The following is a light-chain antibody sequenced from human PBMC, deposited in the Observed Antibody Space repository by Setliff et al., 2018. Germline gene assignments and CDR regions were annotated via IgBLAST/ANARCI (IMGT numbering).Light chain of an antibody. CDR1: SSVIGAYTY. J-gene: IGLJ2*01. Sequence: QSVLAQPASMSGSPGQPITISCTGTSSVIGAYTYVSWYQQHPGKAPKLLISDVSYRPSGVSHRFSGSKSGNTASLTISWLQAEDEADYYCSSYTTSSLRVFGGGTKVTVL. V-gene: IGLV2-14*03. CDR3: SSYTTSSLRV. CDR2: DVS.